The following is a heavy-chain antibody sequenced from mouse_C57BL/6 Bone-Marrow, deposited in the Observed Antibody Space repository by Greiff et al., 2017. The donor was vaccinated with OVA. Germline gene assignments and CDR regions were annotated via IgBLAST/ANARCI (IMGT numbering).Heavy chain of an antibody. D-gene: IGHD3-2*02. Sequence: QVQLQQSGAELVKPGASVKISCKASGYSFSSYWMNWVKQRPGKGLEWIGQIYPGDGDTNYNGKFKGKATLTADKSSSTAYMQLSSLTSEDSAVYFCSRRGSSGYVKDYWGQGTSVTVSS. CDR2: IYPGDGDT. CDR1: GYSFSSYW. J-gene: IGHJ4*01. CDR3: SRRGSSGYVKDY. V-gene: IGHV1-80*01.